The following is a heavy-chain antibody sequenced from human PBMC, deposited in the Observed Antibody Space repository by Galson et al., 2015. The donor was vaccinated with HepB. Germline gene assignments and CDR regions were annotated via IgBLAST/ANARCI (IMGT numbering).Heavy chain of an antibody. CDR1: GGSISSSSYY. J-gene: IGHJ4*02. CDR2: IYYSGST. D-gene: IGHD3-22*01. V-gene: IGHV4-39*01. Sequence: SETLSLTCTVSGGSISSSSYYWGWIRQPPGKGLEWIGSIYYSGSTYYNPSLKSRVTISVDTSKNQFSLKLSSVTAADTAVYYCARHRSTYYYDSSGYPQVPYYFDPWGQGTLVTVSS. CDR3: ARHRSTYYYDSSGYPQVPYYFDP.